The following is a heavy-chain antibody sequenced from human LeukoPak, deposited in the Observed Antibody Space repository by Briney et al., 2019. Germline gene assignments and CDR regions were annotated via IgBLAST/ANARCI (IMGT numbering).Heavy chain of an antibody. Sequence: GGSLRLSCAASGFTVNSNYMSWVRQAPGKGLEWVSVIYSDGSTSYADSVKGRFSISRDYSKNTLYLQMNSPRAEDTAVHYCARTRSDAFDIWGQGTMVTVSS. CDR2: IYSDGST. CDR1: GFTVNSNY. V-gene: IGHV3-53*01. CDR3: ARTRSDAFDI. D-gene: IGHD2-2*01. J-gene: IGHJ3*02.